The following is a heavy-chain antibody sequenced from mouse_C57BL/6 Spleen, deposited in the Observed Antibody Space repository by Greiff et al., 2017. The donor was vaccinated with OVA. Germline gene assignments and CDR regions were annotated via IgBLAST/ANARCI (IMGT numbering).Heavy chain of an antibody. CDR3: ARRGGGNGAMDD. V-gene: IGHV2-6*03. J-gene: IGHJ4*01. D-gene: IGHD1-1*02. Sequence: QVQLQQSGPGLVAPSQSLSITCTVSGFSLTSYGVHWVRQPPGKGLEWLVVIWSDGSTTYNSAPKSRLSISKDNSKSQVFLKMNSLQTDDTAMYYCARRGGGNGAMDDWGQGTSVTVSS. CDR2: IWSDGST. CDR1: GFSLTSYG.